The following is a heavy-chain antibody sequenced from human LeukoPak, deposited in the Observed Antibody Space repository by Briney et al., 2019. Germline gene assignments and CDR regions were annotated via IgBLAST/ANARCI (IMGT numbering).Heavy chain of an antibody. Sequence: GGSLRLSCAASGFTFSSYAMSWVRQAPGKGLEWVSAISGSGGSTYYADSVKGRFTISRDNSKNTLYLQMNSLRAEDTAVYYCAKLEAIAAAGNLYFQHWGQGTLVTVSS. V-gene: IGHV3-23*01. CDR3: AKLEAIAAAGNLYFQH. D-gene: IGHD6-13*01. J-gene: IGHJ1*01. CDR1: GFTFSSYA. CDR2: ISGSGGST.